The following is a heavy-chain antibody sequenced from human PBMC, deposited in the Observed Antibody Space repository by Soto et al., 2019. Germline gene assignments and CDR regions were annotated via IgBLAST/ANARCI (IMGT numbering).Heavy chain of an antibody. D-gene: IGHD2-8*01. CDR3: ARDIESVTAKHFFYYYAMDV. CDR2: IDPSDSYT. Sequence: GQSLKISSEGSGYSFNSYWITWVRQMPGKGLEWMGRIDPSDSYTNYSPSFQGHVTISADKAISTAYLQWSSLKASDTAMYYCARDIESVTAKHFFYYYAMDVWGQWTTVSVSS. CDR1: GYSFNSYW. V-gene: IGHV5-10-1*01. J-gene: IGHJ6*02.